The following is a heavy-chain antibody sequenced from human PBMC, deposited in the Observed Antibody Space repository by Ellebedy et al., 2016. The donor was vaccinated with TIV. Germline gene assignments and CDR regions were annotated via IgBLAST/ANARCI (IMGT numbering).Heavy chain of an antibody. CDR1: GDSISSGPYS. Sequence: SETLSLTXTVSGDSISSGPYSWTWIRQPAGKGLEWIGRIYTSGSTNYNPSLKSRVTMSVDTSKNHFSPKLSSVTAADTAVYYCARGGHCSSSSCYYDAFDVWGQGTMVTVSS. J-gene: IGHJ3*01. D-gene: IGHD2-2*01. V-gene: IGHV4-61*02. CDR3: ARGGHCSSSSCYYDAFDV. CDR2: IYTSGST.